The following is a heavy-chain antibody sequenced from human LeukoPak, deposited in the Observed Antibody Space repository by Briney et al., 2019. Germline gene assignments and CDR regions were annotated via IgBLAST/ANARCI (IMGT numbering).Heavy chain of an antibody. Sequence: GAAVTVSFKASRSTFKTYDIHGVRQTRGQGGERMGWINPNTGTTYYATTFQGRISITSNTSISTAYMQLSSVRPEDTAIYYCARGLLGYYYYYLDVWGEGTTVTVSS. D-gene: IGHD2-21*01. CDR2: INPNTGTT. J-gene: IGHJ6*03. V-gene: IGHV1-8*01. CDR3: ARGLLGYYYYYLDV. CDR1: RSTFKTYD.